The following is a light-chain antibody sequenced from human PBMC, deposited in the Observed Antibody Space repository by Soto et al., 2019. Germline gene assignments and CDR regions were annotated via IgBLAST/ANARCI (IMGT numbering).Light chain of an antibody. CDR1: TGAVTSGHY. CDR3: LVIYTGVGEV. J-gene: IGLJ1*01. CDR2: DTS. V-gene: IGLV7-46*01. Sequence: QIVVTQEPSLTVSPGGTVTLTCGSSTGAVTSGHYPHWFQQKPGQAPRTLIYDTSIKHSWTPARFSGSLLGGKAALTLSGAQPEDEADYYCLVIYTGVGEVFGTGTKVTVL.